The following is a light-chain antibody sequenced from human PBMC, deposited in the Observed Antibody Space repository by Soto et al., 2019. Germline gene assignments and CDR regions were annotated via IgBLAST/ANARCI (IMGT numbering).Light chain of an antibody. J-gene: IGLJ1*01. V-gene: IGLV2-14*01. CDR1: SSDVGGYNY. Sequence: QSALTQPASVSGSPGQSITISCTGTSSDVGGYNYVSWYQQHPGKAPKLMIYDVSNRPSGVSNRFSGSKSGNTASLTISGLQAEYEADYYCSSYTRSSTYVFGTGTKLTVL. CDR2: DVS. CDR3: SSYTRSSTYV.